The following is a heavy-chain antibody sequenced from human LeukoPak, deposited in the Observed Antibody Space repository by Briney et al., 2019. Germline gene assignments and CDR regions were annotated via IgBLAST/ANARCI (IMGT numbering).Heavy chain of an antibody. J-gene: IGHJ4*02. V-gene: IGHV3-7*03. Sequence: PGGSLRLSCAASGFTFSSYWMSWVRQAPVKGLEWVANIKQDGSEKYYVDSVKGRFTISRDNAKNSLYLQMNSLRAEDTAVYYCARLDYYGSGSYQVDYWGQGTLVTVSS. CDR1: GFTFSSYW. CDR3: ARLDYYGSGSYQVDY. D-gene: IGHD3-10*01. CDR2: IKQDGSEK.